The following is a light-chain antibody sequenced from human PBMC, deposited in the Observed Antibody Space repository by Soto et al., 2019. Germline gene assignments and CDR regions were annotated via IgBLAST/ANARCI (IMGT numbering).Light chain of an antibody. CDR3: AVWDDGLTAWV. CDR2: SGD. J-gene: IGLJ3*02. CDR1: RSNVGTNH. Sequence: QAVVTQPPSASGTPGQRVTISCSGSRSNVGTNHVNWYQQFPGSAPKLLIHSGDQRPSGVPDRFSGSESGTSASLAISGLLSADEADYYCAVWDDGLTAWVFGGGTQLTVL. V-gene: IGLV1-44*01.